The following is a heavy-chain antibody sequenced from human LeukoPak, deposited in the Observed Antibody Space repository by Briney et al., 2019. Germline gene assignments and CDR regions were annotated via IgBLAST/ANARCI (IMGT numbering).Heavy chain of an antibody. V-gene: IGHV3-9*01. CDR2: ISWNSGSI. CDR1: GFTFDDYA. Sequence: GGSLRLSCAASGFTFDDYAMHWVRQAPGKGLEWVSGISWNSGSIGYADSVKGRFTISRDNAMNSLYLQMNSLRAEDTALYYCAKDILAAAGSGWFDPWGQGTLVTVSS. D-gene: IGHD6-13*01. CDR3: AKDILAAAGSGWFDP. J-gene: IGHJ5*02.